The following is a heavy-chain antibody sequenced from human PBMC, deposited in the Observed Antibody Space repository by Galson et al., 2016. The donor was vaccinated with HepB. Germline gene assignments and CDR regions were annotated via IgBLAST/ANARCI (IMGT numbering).Heavy chain of an antibody. CDR3: ASASGSNVHFDS. J-gene: IGHJ4*02. CDR2: INDDRSRT. Sequence: SLRLSCAASGFTFSRSCMHWVRQAPGKGLVWVSRINDDRSRTTYADSVKGRFTISRDNAKNTLYLQMNSLRAEDTAVYYCASASGSNVHFDSWGQGTLVTVSS. V-gene: IGHV3-74*01. D-gene: IGHD1-26*01. CDR1: GFTFSRSC.